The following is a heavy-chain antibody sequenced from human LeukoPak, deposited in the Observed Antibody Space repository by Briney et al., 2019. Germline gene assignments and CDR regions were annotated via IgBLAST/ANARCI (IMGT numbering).Heavy chain of an antibody. J-gene: IGHJ3*02. V-gene: IGHV4-39*01. CDR3: ARHENYDFWSGYSPCAFDI. CDR2: IYYSGST. Sequence: PSETLSLTCTVSGGSISSSSYYWGWIRQPPGKGLEWIGSIYYSGSTYYNPSLKSRVTISVDTSKNQFSLKLSSVTAADTAVYYCARHENYDFWSGYSPCAFDIWGQGTMVTVSS. CDR1: GGSISSSSYY. D-gene: IGHD3-3*01.